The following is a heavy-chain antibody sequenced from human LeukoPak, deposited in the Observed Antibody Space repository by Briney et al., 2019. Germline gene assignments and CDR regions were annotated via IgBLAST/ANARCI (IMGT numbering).Heavy chain of an antibody. CDR1: GFTFSSYA. Sequence: PGGSLRLSCAASGFTFSSYAMHWVRQAPGKGLEWVAVMSYDGSNKYYADSVKGRFTISRDNSKNTLYLQMNSLRAEDTAVYYCAREWDYYGSGGYYSFGLDYWGQGTLVTVSS. V-gene: IGHV3-30*04. CDR3: AREWDYYGSGGYYSFGLDY. J-gene: IGHJ4*02. D-gene: IGHD3-10*01. CDR2: MSYDGSNK.